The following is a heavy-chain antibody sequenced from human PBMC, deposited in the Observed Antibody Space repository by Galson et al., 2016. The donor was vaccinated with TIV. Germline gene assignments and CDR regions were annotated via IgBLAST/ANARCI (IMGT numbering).Heavy chain of an antibody. J-gene: IGHJ4*02. D-gene: IGHD6-13*01. CDR2: ISGSGGSP. CDR3: ARCDSSSWPPYFDY. V-gene: IGHV3-23*01. Sequence: SLRLSCAASGSTFSRYAMSWVRQAPGKGLEWVSGISGSGGSPYYADSVKGRFIISRDDSKNTLYLQMNSLRAEDTAVYYCARCDSSSWPPYFDYWGQGTLVTVSS. CDR1: GSTFSRYA.